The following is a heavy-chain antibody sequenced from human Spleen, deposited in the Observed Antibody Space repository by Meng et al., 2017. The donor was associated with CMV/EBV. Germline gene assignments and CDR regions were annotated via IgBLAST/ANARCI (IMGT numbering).Heavy chain of an antibody. Sequence: CAASGFTFSHYGMLWVRQAPGKGLEWVAVIWYDAINKYYADSVKGRFTISRDNSKNTLYLQMNSLRAEDTAVYYCAKAYGDYVPLDYWGQGTLVTVSS. CDR3: AKAYGDYVPLDY. CDR1: GFTFSHYG. J-gene: IGHJ4*02. D-gene: IGHD4-17*01. V-gene: IGHV3-33*06. CDR2: IWYDAINK.